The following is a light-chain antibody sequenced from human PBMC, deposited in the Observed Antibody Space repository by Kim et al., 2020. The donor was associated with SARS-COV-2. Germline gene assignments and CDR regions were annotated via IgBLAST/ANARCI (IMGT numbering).Light chain of an antibody. Sequence: EIVLTQSPGTLCLSPGDRATLSCRASQSVYSDYLSWYQQTPGQAPRLLIHEATIRATGIPNRFSGSGSGADFTLTIRRLQPEDFAVYCCQQYSRSWTFGQGTKVDIK. CDR1: QSVYSDY. J-gene: IGKJ1*01. V-gene: IGKV3-20*01. CDR2: EAT. CDR3: QQYSRSWT.